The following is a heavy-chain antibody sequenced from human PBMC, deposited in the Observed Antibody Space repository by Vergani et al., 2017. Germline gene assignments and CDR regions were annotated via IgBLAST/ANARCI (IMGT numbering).Heavy chain of an antibody. J-gene: IGHJ4*02. CDR3: ARGGSGYSYGVFDY. D-gene: IGHD5-18*01. CDR2: IYSGGST. CDR1: GFTVSSNY. Sequence: EVQLVESGGGLVQPGGSLRLSCAASGFTVSSNYMSWVRQAPGKGLEWVAVIYSGGSTYYADSVKGRFTISRDNSNNTLYLQMNSLRAEDTAVYYCARGGSGYSYGVFDYWGQGTLVTVAS. V-gene: IGHV3-66*02.